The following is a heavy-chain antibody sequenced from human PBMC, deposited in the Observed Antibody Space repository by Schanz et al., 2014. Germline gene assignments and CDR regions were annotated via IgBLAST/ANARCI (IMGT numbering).Heavy chain of an antibody. Sequence: QVQLVQSGAEVKKPGASVKVSCKASGYTFTSHGISWVRQAPGQGLEWMGWITAYNVDTNYALKLQARVTMTTDTSTGAAYMELRSLRTNGTALYYSARDQSPYANKSDVTYFDYWGQGSLVTVSS. D-gene: IGHD2-2*01. CDR3: ARDQSPYANKSDVTYFDY. CDR1: GYTFTSHG. J-gene: IGHJ4*02. V-gene: IGHV1-18*01. CDR2: ITAYNVDT.